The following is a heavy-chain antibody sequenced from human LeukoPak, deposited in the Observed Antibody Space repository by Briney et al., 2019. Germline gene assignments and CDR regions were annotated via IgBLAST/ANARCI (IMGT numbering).Heavy chain of an antibody. CDR3: TRSLVVVAAYFDY. CDR1: GLTLGDYA. J-gene: IGHJ4*02. Sequence: GRSLRLSCTASGLTLGDYAMSWVRQAPGKGLEWVGFIRSKAYGGTTEYAASVKGRFTISRDDSKSIAYLQMNSLKTEDTAVYYCTRSLVVVAAYFDYWGQGTLVTVSS. V-gene: IGHV3-49*04. D-gene: IGHD2-15*01. CDR2: IRSKAYGGTT.